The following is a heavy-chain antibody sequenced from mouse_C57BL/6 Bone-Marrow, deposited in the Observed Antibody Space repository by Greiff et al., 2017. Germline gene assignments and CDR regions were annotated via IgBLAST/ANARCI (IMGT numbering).Heavy chain of an antibody. CDR1: GYTFTSYG. CDR2: IYPRSGNT. D-gene: IGHD1-1*01. J-gene: IGHJ2*01. CDR3: ARVRTVVSDY. Sequence: VKLVESGAELARPGASVKLSCKASGYTFTSYGISWVKQRTGQGLGWIGEIYPRSGNTYYNEKFKGKATLTAAKSSSTAYMELRSLTSEDSAVYFCARVRTVVSDYWGQGTTLTVSS. V-gene: IGHV1-81*01.